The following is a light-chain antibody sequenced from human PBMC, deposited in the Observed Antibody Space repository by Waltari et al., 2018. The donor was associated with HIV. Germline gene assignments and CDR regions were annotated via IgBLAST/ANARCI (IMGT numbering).Light chain of an antibody. CDR3: QQYDGSST. CDR2: GAS. V-gene: IGKV3-20*01. CDR1: QCVIRRS. Sequence: IVLTQSSGTLSLSPGERDTLSCSASQCVIRRSLAWYQQKPGQAPRLLIYGASSRTTGTPDRFSGSGSGTDFTLTINRLEPEDFAVYYCQQYDGSSTFGGGTKVEIK. J-gene: IGKJ4*01.